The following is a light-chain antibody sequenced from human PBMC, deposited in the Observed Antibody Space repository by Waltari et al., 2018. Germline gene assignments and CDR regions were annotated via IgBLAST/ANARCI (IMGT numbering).Light chain of an antibody. Sequence: QLVLTQSPSASASLGASVKLTCTLSSGHSNFAIAWHQQQPEKGPRYLMKLRSDGSHSKGDGIPDRFSGSSSGAERYRTISSLQSEDEADYYCQTWGTGIQVFGGGTKLTVL. J-gene: IGLJ2*01. CDR1: SGHSNFA. CDR2: LRSDGSH. V-gene: IGLV4-69*01. CDR3: QTWGTGIQV.